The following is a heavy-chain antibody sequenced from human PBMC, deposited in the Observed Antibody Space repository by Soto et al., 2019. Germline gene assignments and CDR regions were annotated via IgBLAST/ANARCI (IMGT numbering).Heavy chain of an antibody. D-gene: IGHD2-15*01. CDR2: INAGNGNT. CDR1: GYTFTNYA. V-gene: IGHV1-3*05. Sequence: QVQLVQSGAEEKKPGASVKVSCKASGYTFTNYAMHWVRQAPGQRLEWMGWINAGNGNTKYSQKFQGRVSITRDTSATPAYMELSSMRSEDMAVYYCTSVSSYSLPDYWGQVALVTVSS. J-gene: IGHJ4*02. CDR3: TSVSSYSLPDY.